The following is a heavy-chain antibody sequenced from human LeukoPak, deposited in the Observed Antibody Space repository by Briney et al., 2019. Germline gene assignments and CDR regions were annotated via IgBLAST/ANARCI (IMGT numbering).Heavy chain of an antibody. Sequence: GGSLRLSCTASGFTFCDHAMTWVRQAPGKGLEWVGFIRSKAYRGTTEYAASVKGRFTISRDDSKCVVYLQMNSLKSEDTAVYYCSRGPIQLWVHNGVDVWGQGTTVTVSS. CDR1: GFTFCDHA. CDR3: SRGPIQLWVHNGVDV. J-gene: IGHJ6*02. CDR2: IRSKAYRGTT. D-gene: IGHD5-18*01. V-gene: IGHV3-49*04.